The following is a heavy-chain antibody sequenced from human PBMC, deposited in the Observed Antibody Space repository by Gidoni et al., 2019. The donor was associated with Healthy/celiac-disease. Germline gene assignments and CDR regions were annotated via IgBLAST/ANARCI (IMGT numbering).Heavy chain of an antibody. CDR1: GFTFSSYW. D-gene: IGHD4-17*01. V-gene: IGHV3-74*01. CDR2: IKSDGSST. Sequence: EVQLVESGGGLVQPGGSLRLSCAASGFTFSSYWMHWVRQAPGKGLVWVSSIKSDGSSTSYADSVKGRFTISRDNAKNTLYLQMNSLRAEDTAVYYCARVDGDYAFFDYWGQGTLVTVSS. J-gene: IGHJ4*02. CDR3: ARVDGDYAFFDY.